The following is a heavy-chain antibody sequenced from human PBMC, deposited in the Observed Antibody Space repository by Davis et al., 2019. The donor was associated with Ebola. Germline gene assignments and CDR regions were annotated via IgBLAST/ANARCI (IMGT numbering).Heavy chain of an antibody. CDR2: ISAYNGNT. CDR3: ARDLFSSGWYPY. Sequence: ASVKVSCKASGYTFTSYYMHWVRQAPGQGLEWMGWISAYNGNTNYAQKLQGRVTMTTDTSTSTAYMELRSLRSDDTAVYYCARDLFSSGWYPYWGQGTLVTVSS. CDR1: GYTFTSYY. D-gene: IGHD6-19*01. V-gene: IGHV1-18*04. J-gene: IGHJ4*02.